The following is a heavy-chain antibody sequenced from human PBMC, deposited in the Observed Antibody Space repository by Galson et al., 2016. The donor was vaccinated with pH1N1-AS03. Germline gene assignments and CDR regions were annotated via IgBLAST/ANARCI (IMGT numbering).Heavy chain of an antibody. CDR2: IDPSGGGT. J-gene: IGHJ4*02. V-gene: IGHV1-46*01. D-gene: IGHD3-10*01. Sequence: SVKVSCKASGYTFTRYYMHWVRQAPGQGLEWMGVIDPSGGGTTYAQKFHGRVTMTRDTSPTTAHMELSSLRSEDTAIYYCVAYGSGTQAYFDYWGQGTLVTVSS. CDR1: GYTFTRYY. CDR3: VAYGSGTQAYFDY.